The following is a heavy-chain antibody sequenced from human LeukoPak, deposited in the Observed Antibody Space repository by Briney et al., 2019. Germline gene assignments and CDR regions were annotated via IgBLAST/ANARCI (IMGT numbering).Heavy chain of an antibody. V-gene: IGHV1-18*01. CDR2: ISAYNGNT. D-gene: IGHD3-9*01. Sequence: ASVKVSCKASGYTFTSYGISWVRQAPGQGLEWMGRISAYNGNTNYAQKLQGRVTMTTDTSTSTAYMELRSLRSDDTAVYYCARVGDYDILTGYPNYYYGMDVWGQGTTVTVSS. CDR1: GYTFTSYG. CDR3: ARVGDYDILTGYPNYYYGMDV. J-gene: IGHJ6*02.